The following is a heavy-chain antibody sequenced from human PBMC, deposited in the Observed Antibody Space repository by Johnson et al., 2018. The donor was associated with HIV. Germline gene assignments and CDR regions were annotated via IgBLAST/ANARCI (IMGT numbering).Heavy chain of an antibody. CDR3: AKMGALGAFDI. J-gene: IGHJ3*02. V-gene: IGHV3-30*02. Sequence: QMQLVESGGGLVQPGRSLRLSCAASGFTFDDYGMSWVRQAPGKGLEWVAFIRYDGDNQYYADSVKGRFTISRDNSKNTLDLQMNSLRVEDAAVYYCAKMGALGAFDIWGQGTMVTVSS. CDR1: GFTFDDYG. D-gene: IGHD3-16*01. CDR2: IRYDGDNQ.